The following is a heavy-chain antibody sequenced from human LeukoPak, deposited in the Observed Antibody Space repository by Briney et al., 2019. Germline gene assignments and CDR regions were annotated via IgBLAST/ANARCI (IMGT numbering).Heavy chain of an antibody. CDR2: MYNSGST. V-gene: IGHV4-39*07. J-gene: IGHJ4*02. CDR3: ASSSSWYVFDRY. CDR1: GGSISSSYYY. Sequence: SETLSLTCTVSGGSISSSYYYWGWIRQPPGKGLEWIGTMYNSGSTDYNPSLESRVTISVDTSKNQFSLKLSSVTAADTAVYYCASSSSWYVFDRYWGQGTLVTVSS. D-gene: IGHD6-13*01.